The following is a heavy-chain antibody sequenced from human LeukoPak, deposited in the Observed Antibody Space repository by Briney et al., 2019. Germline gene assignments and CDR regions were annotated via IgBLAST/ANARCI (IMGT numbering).Heavy chain of an antibody. Sequence: PSDTLSLTCAVSGYSISSSNWWGWIRQPPGKGLEWIGYIYYSGSTYYNPSLKSRVTISVDTSKNQFSLKLSSVTAADTAVYYCATRIAAAGTGFDYWGQGTLVTVSS. V-gene: IGHV4-28*01. D-gene: IGHD6-13*01. J-gene: IGHJ4*02. CDR1: GYSISSSNW. CDR2: IYYSGST. CDR3: ATRIAAAGTGFDY.